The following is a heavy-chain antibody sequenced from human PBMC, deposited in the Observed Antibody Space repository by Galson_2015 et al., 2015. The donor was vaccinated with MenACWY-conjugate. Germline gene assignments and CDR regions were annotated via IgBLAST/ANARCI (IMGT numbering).Heavy chain of an antibody. CDR2: ITGGGTFT. D-gene: IGHD5-18*01. Sequence: SLRLSCAASGFTFSSYTMSWVRQAPGKGLEWVSGITGGGTFTYYADSVKGRFTISRDNIKKSLFLEMNSLRAGDTGVYYCARVGTWIHQYFYYMDVWGKGTTVTVSS. CDR3: ARVGTWIHQYFYYMDV. J-gene: IGHJ6*03. V-gene: IGHV3-21*01. CDR1: GFTFSSYT.